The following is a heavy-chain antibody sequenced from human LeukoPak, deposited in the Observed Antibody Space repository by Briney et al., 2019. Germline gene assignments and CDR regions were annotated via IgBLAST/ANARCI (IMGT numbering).Heavy chain of an antibody. CDR3: ASGQLVRPYYYYYMDV. CDR2: IIPIFGTA. CDR1: GGTFSSYA. J-gene: IGHJ6*03. D-gene: IGHD6-13*01. V-gene: IGHV1-69*06. Sequence: ASVKVSCKASGGTFSSYAISWVRQAPGQGLEWMGGIIPIFGTANYAQKFQGRVTITAEKSTSTAYMELSSLRSEDTAVYYCASGQLVRPYYYYYMDVWGKGTTVTVSS.